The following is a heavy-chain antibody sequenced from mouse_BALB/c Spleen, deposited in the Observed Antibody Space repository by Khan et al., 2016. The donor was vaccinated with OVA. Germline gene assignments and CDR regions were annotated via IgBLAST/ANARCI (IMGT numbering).Heavy chain of an antibody. CDR1: GYSFTGYT. D-gene: IGHD2-13*01. CDR3: VRSASYGDYVEAWFAY. Sequence: EVQLQQSGPELVKPGASMKMSCKASGYSFTGYTMNWVKQSRVKNLEWIGLINPYNGGTAYNQKFGGKATLTVDKSSNIAYMELLSLTSEDSAVYYCVRSASYGDYVEAWFAYWGQGTLVTVSA. J-gene: IGHJ3*01. V-gene: IGHV1-18*01. CDR2: INPYNGGT.